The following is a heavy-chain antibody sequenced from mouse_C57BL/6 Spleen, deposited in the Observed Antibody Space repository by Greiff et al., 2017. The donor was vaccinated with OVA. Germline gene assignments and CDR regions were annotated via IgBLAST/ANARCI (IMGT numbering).Heavy chain of an antibody. Sequence: VQLQQSGAELVMPGASVKLSCKASGYTFTSYWMHWVKQRPGQGLEWIGEIDPSDSYTNYNQKFKGKSTLTVDKSSSTAYMQLSSLTSEDSAVYYCARWDDGFAYWGQGTLVTVSA. J-gene: IGHJ3*01. CDR1: GYTFTSYW. V-gene: IGHV1-69*01. CDR2: IDPSDSYT. CDR3: ARWDDGFAY. D-gene: IGHD4-1*01.